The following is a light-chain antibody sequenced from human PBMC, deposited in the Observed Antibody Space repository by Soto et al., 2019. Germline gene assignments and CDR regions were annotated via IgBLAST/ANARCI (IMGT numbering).Light chain of an antibody. Sequence: DIQMTQSPSTLSASVGDRDTITCRASQSIRSWLAWYQQKPGKAPKLLIYAASSLQSGVPSRFSGSGSGTDFTLTISSLQSEDFAVYYCQQYNNWPLTFGGGTKVDIK. CDR2: AAS. V-gene: IGKV1-5*01. J-gene: IGKJ4*01. CDR1: QSIRSW. CDR3: QQYNNWPLT.